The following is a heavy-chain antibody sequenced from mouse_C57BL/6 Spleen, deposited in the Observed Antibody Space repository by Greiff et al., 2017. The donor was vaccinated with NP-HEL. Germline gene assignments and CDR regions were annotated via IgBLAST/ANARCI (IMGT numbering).Heavy chain of an antibody. Sequence: VQLQQSGAELVKPGASVKLSCKASGYTFTSYWMQWVKQRPGQGLEWIGEIDPSDSYTNYNQKFKGKATLTVDTSSSTAYMQLSSLTSEDSAVYYCARGEDYGNCFAYWGQGTLVTVSA. V-gene: IGHV1-50*01. D-gene: IGHD2-1*01. CDR2: IDPSDSYT. J-gene: IGHJ3*01. CDR1: GYTFTSYW. CDR3: ARGEDYGNCFAY.